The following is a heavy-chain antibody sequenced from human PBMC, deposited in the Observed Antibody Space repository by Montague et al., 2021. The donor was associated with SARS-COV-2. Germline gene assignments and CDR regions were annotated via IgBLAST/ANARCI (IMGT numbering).Heavy chain of an antibody. J-gene: IGHJ6*02. CDR1: GDSVARLRGS. V-gene: IGHV6-1*01. CDR3: AREQQWLGAVYYYYGMDV. Sequence: CAISGDSVARLRGSWEWLTQELQSARQRVCRIQHRKKWYNDYALXLKXRRTINPDTSKNQLSLQLNSVTPEDTAVYYCAREQQWLGAVYYYYGMDVWGQGTTVTVSS. D-gene: IGHD6-19*01. CDR2: IQHRKKWYN.